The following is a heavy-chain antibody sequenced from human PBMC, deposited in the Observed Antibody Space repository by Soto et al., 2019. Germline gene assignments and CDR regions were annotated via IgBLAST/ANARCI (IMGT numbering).Heavy chain of an antibody. CDR1: GFTFSSYA. V-gene: IGHV3-23*01. CDR2: ISGSGGST. D-gene: IGHD6-19*01. Sequence: VGSLRLSCAASGFTFSSYAMSWVRQAPGKGLEWVSAISGSGGSTYYADSVKGRFTISRDNSKNTLYLQMNSLRAEDTAVYYCEKALGSGWYLDYFDYWGQGTLVTVSS. CDR3: EKALGSGWYLDYFDY. J-gene: IGHJ4*02.